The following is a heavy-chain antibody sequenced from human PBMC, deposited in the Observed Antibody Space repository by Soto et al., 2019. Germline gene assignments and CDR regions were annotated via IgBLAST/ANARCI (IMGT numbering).Heavy chain of an antibody. V-gene: IGHV3-23*01. D-gene: IGHD1-26*01. CDR2: ISGSGYNT. CDR3: AKTIVGATLHAFDI. CDR1: GFTFSSSA. J-gene: IGHJ3*02. Sequence: EVQLLESGGGLVQPGGSLRLSCAASGFTFSSSAMNWVRQAPGKGLEWVSTISGSGYNTYYADSVKGRFTVSRDTSKNTLYLLMNSLRAEDTAVYYCAKTIVGATLHAFDIWGRGTLVTVSS.